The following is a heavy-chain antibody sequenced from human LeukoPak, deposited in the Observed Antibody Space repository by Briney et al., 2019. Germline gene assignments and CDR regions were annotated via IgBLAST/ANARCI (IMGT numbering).Heavy chain of an antibody. V-gene: IGHV3-30*14. D-gene: IGHD4/OR15-4a*01. J-gene: IGHJ4*02. Sequence: GGSLRLSCAASGFNFNKYSMHWVRQAPGKGLEWVAFLSDDETYEYHADSVKGRFTISRDNSKNTLYLQMNSLRAEDTAVYYCARRAGAYSHPYDYWGQGTLVTVSS. CDR1: GFNFNKYS. CDR3: ARRAGAYSHPYDY. CDR2: LSDDETYE.